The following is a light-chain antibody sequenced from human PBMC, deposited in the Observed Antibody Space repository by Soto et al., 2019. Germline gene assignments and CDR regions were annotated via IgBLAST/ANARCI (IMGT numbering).Light chain of an antibody. J-gene: IGKJ5*01. CDR3: QQLNTFPVT. CDR1: QGISSY. CDR2: ASS. V-gene: IGKV1-9*01. Sequence: DIQLTQSPSFLSASVGDRVTISCRASQGISSYLAWYQQTPGKAPKLLIYASSTLQSGVPSRFSCSGSGTEFTLTIGSLQPEDFATYYCQQLNTFPVTFGQGTRLDI.